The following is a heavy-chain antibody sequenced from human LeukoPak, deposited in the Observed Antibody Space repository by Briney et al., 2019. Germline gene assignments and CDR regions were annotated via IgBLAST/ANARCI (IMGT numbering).Heavy chain of an antibody. CDR3: ARGSRYYGSGSYYSY. CDR2: IYYSGST. CDR1: GGSVSSGSYY. V-gene: IGHV4-61*01. Sequence: SETLSLTCTVSGGSVSSGSYYWSWIRQPPGKGLEWIGYIYYSGSTNYNPSLKSRVTISVGTSKNQFSLKLSSVTAADTAVYYCARGSRYYGSGSYYSYWGQGTLVTVSS. D-gene: IGHD3-10*01. J-gene: IGHJ4*02.